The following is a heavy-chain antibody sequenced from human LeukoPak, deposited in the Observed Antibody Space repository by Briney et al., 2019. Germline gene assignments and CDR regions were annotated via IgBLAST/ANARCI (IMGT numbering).Heavy chain of an antibody. CDR3: ARGTYGGNSNAFDI. J-gene: IGHJ3*02. D-gene: IGHD4-23*01. Sequence: GGSLRLSCAASGLTFSSYSMNWVRQAPGKGLEWVSSISSSSSYIYQADSVKGRFTISRDNAKNSLYLQMNSLRAEDTAVYYCARGTYGGNSNAFDIWGQGTMVTVSS. CDR1: GLTFSSYS. V-gene: IGHV3-21*01. CDR2: ISSSSSYI.